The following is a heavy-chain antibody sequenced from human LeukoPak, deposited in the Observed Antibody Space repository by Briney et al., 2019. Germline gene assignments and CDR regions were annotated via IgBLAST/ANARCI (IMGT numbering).Heavy chain of an antibody. D-gene: IGHD2-21*02. CDR3: ARSVTYNWFDP. V-gene: IGHV1-2*02. Sequence: GASVKVSCKASGYTFTGYYMHWVRQAPGQGLEWMGWINPNSGGTNYAQKFQGRVTMTRDTSIGTAFMELSNLRPDDTAIYFCARSVTYNWFDPWGQGTRVTVSS. J-gene: IGHJ5*02. CDR2: INPNSGGT. CDR1: GYTFTGYY.